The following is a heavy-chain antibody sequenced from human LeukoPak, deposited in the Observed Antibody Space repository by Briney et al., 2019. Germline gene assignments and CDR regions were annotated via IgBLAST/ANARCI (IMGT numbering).Heavy chain of an antibody. D-gene: IGHD2-2*01. CDR1: GGSISSSSYY. CDR2: IYYSGST. Sequence: KTSETQSLTCTVSGGSISSSSYYWGWIREPPGKGLVWIGSIYYSGSTYYNPSLKSRVTISVDTSKNQFSLKLSSVTAADTAVYYCARHKAGVVVPAYYFDYWGQGTLVTVSS. J-gene: IGHJ4*02. V-gene: IGHV4-39*01. CDR3: ARHKAGVVVPAYYFDY.